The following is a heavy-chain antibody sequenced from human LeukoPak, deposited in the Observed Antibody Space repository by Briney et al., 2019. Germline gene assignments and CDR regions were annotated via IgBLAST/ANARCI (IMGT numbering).Heavy chain of an antibody. D-gene: IGHD6-13*01. Sequence: SVKVSCKASGGTFSSYAISWVRQAPGQGLEWMGGIIPIFGTANYAQKFQGRVTITTDESTSTAYMELSSLRSEDTAVYYCARDLRYSSWGFDYWGQGTLVTVSS. CDR2: IIPIFGTA. J-gene: IGHJ4*02. V-gene: IGHV1-69*05. CDR3: ARDLRYSSWGFDY. CDR1: GGTFSSYA.